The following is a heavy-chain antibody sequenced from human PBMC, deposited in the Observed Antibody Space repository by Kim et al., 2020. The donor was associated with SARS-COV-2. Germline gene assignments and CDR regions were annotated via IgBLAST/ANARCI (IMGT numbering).Heavy chain of an antibody. CDR3: ARNFWSVPEGATPFDY. Sequence: ASVKVSCKASGYTFTGYYMHWVRQAPGQGLEWMGWINPNSGGTKYAQKFQGRVTMTRDTAISTAYMELSRLRSDDTAVYYCARNFWSVPEGATPFDYWGQGTLVTVSS. CDR1: GYTFTGYY. CDR2: INPNSGGT. D-gene: IGHD1-26*01. J-gene: IGHJ4*02. V-gene: IGHV1-2*02.